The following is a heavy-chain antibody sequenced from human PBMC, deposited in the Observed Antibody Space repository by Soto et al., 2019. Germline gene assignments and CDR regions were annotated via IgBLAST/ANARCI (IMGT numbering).Heavy chain of an antibody. V-gene: IGHV4-31*03. Sequence: QVQLQESGPGLVKPSQTLSLTCTVSGGSISSGGYYWSWIRQHPGKGLEWIGYIYYSGSTYYNPSLKSRVTISVDTSKNQFSLKLSSVTAADTAVYYCARGNGYYDSQPFGFDPWGQGTLVTVSS. CDR1: GGSISSGGYY. CDR2: IYYSGST. J-gene: IGHJ5*02. D-gene: IGHD3-22*01. CDR3: ARGNGYYDSQPFGFDP.